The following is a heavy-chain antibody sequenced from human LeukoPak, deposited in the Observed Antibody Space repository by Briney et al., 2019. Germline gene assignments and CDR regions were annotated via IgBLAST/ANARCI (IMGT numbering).Heavy chain of an antibody. Sequence: GGSLRLTRAASGFTFSSYSMNWVRQAPGKGLEWVSSISSSSSYIYYADSVKGRFTISRDNAKNSLYLQMNSLRAEDTAVYYCARDQNVVVPAAMVTIFNYWGQSSLVTFSS. CDR1: GFTFSSYS. CDR3: ARDQNVVVPAAMVTIFNY. D-gene: IGHD2-2*01. V-gene: IGHV3-21*01. CDR2: ISSSSSYI. J-gene: IGHJ4*02.